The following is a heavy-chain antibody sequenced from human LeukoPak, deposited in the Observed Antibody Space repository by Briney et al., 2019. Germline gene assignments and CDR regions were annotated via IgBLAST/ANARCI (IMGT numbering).Heavy chain of an antibody. J-gene: IGHJ4*02. D-gene: IGHD3-3*01. CDR1: GGSISSYY. V-gene: IGHV4-59*12. Sequence: PSETLSLTCTVSGGSISSYYWSWIRQPPGKGLEWIGYIYYSGSTNYNPSLKSRVTISVDTSKNQFSLKLSSVTAADTAVYYCASSYYDFWSGLFDYWGQGTLVTVSS. CDR3: ASSYYDFWSGLFDY. CDR2: IYYSGST.